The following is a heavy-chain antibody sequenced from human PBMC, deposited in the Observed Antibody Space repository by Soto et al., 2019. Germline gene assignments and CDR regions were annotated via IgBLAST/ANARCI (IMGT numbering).Heavy chain of an antibody. CDR1: GFTFSSYS. J-gene: IGHJ4*02. D-gene: IGHD3-10*01. CDR2: ISSSSYTI. Sequence: EVQLVESGGGLVQPGGSLRLSCAASGFTFSSYSMNWVRQAPGKGLEWVSYISSSSYTIYYADSVKGRFTISRDNAKNSLYLQMSSLRAEDTAVYCCARSGGLLDFWGQGPLVTYSS. V-gene: IGHV3-48*01. CDR3: ARSGGLLDF.